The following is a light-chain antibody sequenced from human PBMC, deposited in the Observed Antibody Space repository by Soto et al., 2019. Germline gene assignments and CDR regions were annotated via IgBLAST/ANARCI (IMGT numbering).Light chain of an antibody. CDR3: QQYDKWYT. CDR2: GAS. CDR1: QSVSSN. J-gene: IGKJ2*01. V-gene: IGKV3-15*01. Sequence: EIVMTQSPAPLSVSPGERATLSCRASQSVSSNLAWYQQKPGQAPRLLIYGASTRATGIPARFSGSGSGTEFALTISSLQSEDFAIYYCQQYDKWYTFGQGTKLEIK.